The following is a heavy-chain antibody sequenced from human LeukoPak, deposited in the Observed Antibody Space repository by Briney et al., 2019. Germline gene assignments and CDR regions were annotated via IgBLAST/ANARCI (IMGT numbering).Heavy chain of an antibody. D-gene: IGHD3-16*02. CDR1: ELTFRSNA. CDR2: ISGRGGNT. V-gene: IGHV3-23*01. CDR3: AKDVDEYVWGSYRPDS. Sequence: SGGSLRFSCVPPELTFRSNAWSWVRKPPGKGLKWVSCISGRGGNTKYADSVKGRFTISRDNSKNTLYLQMNSLRAEDTAVYYCAKDVDEYVWGSYRPDSWGQGTLVTVSS. J-gene: IGHJ4*02.